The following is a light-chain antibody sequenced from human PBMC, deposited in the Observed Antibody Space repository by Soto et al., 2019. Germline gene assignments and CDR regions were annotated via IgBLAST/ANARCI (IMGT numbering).Light chain of an antibody. CDR1: QSVSNNY. CDR2: GAS. J-gene: IGKJ1*01. V-gene: IGKV3-20*01. CDR3: QQYGSSGT. Sequence: EIVLTQSPGTLSLSPGERAALSCRASQSVSNNYLAWYQQKPGQDPRLLIYGASNRATGIPDRFSVSGSGTDFTLTISRLEPEDFAVYYCQQYGSSGTFGQGTKVDIK.